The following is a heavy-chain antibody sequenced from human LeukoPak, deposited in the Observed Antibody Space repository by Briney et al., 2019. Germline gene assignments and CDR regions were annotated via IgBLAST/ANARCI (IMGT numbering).Heavy chain of an antibody. Sequence: ASVTVSFKASGYTFTVYYMHWVRQAPGQGLEWMGWINPNSGGTNYAQKFQGRVTMTRDTSISTAYMELSRLRSDDTAVYYCARAGTGTTRFFDYWGQGTLVTVSS. J-gene: IGHJ4*02. V-gene: IGHV1-2*02. CDR1: GYTFTVYY. CDR2: INPNSGGT. CDR3: ARAGTGTTRFFDY. D-gene: IGHD1-1*01.